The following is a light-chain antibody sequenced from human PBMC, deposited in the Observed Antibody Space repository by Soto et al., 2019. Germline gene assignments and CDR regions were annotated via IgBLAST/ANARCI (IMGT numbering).Light chain of an antibody. V-gene: IGKV1-39*01. J-gene: IGKJ4*01. CDR2: AAS. Sequence: DIQITQSPSSLSSSFGEIGASSCRASQSISTYLHWYQQKPGKAPKLLIYAASSLQSGVPSRFSGSGSGTDFTLTISSLQPEDFATYYCQQSYSTPLTFGGGTKVDIK. CDR1: QSISTY. CDR3: QQSYSTPLT.